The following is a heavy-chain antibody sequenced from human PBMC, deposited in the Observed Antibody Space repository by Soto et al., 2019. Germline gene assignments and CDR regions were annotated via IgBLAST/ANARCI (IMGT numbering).Heavy chain of an antibody. Sequence: GESLKISCKGSAYTFSTYWIGWVRQMPGKGLEWMGIIYPGDSDTRYSPSFRGQVTISVDKSIYTAYLQWSSLRASDTAVYSCARVAVVPSAPGSYYYAMDVWGQGTPVTVSS. J-gene: IGHJ6*02. V-gene: IGHV5-51*01. CDR3: ARVAVVPSAPGSYYYAMDV. CDR1: AYTFSTYW. CDR2: IYPGDSDT. D-gene: IGHD2-2*01.